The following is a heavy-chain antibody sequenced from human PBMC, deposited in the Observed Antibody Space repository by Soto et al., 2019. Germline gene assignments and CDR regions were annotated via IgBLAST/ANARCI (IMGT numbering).Heavy chain of an antibody. Sequence: GSLRLSCAASGFIFTNYAMNWVRQAPGKGLEWVSVIGGRGNSAYYADSVQGRFTISRDNSKNTLSLQMSSLTADDTAIYYCVSEGRGSFDFWGRGTMVTVSS. CDR3: VSEGRGSFDF. V-gene: IGHV3-23*01. CDR1: GFIFTNYA. CDR2: IGGRGNSA. D-gene: IGHD5-12*01. J-gene: IGHJ3*01.